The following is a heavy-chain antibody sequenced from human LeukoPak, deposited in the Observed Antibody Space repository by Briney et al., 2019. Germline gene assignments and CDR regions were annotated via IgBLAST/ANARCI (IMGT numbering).Heavy chain of an antibody. V-gene: IGHV3-30-3*01. CDR3: ARAERNAGVFDY. D-gene: IGHD3-3*01. CDR2: ISYDGANK. CDR1: GFTFSRYA. Sequence: GGSLRLSCVASGFTFSRYAMHWVRRAPGKGLEWVTFISYDGANKYYADSVKGRFTISRDNSRNTLFLQMNNLRAEDTAVYYCARAERNAGVFDYWGQGTLVTVSS. J-gene: IGHJ4*02.